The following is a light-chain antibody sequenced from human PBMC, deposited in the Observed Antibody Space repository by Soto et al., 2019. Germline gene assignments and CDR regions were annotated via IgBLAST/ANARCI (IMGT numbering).Light chain of an antibody. CDR1: QSLVNTY. J-gene: IGKJ1*01. CDR3: QSYGSSRT. V-gene: IGKV3-20*01. CDR2: DAS. Sequence: EVVLTQSTGSLSLSPGDRATLSCRASQSLVNTYVAWYQQKAGQAPRLLIFDASTRATGIPDRFSGSGSGTDFTLSISRLEPEDFAVYYCQSYGSSRTFG.